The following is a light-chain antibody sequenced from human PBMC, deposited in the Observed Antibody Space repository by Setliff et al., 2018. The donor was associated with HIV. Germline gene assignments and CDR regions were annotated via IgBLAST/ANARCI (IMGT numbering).Light chain of an antibody. Sequence: QSVLTQPASVSGSPGQSITISRTGISSDVGGYYSVSWYQQHPGKAPKLMIYDVINRPSGVSNRFSGSRSGNTASLTISGLQVEDEADYYCSSYTTSSTLYVFGPGTRSPS. J-gene: IGLJ1*01. V-gene: IGLV2-14*03. CDR1: SSDVGGYYS. CDR2: DVI. CDR3: SSYTTSSTLYV.